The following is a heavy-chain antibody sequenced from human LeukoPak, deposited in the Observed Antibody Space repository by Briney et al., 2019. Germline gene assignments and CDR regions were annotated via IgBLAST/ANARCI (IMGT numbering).Heavy chain of an antibody. J-gene: IGHJ2*01. V-gene: IGHV3-13*01. CDR1: GFTFSKDD. CDR2: IYVTGNT. Sequence: GSLRLSCAASGFTFSKDDFHWVRQAPGKGLEWVAAIYVTGNTYYEDSLKGRFTISVETSTNSFYLQMSSLAAGDTALYYCTREFCGSRAACAGGSYFDFWGRGGLVTVSS. D-gene: IGHD2-15*01. CDR3: TREFCGSRAACAGGSYFDF.